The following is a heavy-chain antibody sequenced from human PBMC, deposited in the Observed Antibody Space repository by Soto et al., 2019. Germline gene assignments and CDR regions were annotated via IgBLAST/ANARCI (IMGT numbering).Heavy chain of an antibody. Sequence: HPGGSLRLSCAASGFTFDDYTMHWVRQAPGKGLEWVSLISWDGGSTYYADSVKGRFTISRDNSKNSLYLQMNSLRTEDTALYYCAKDQVPLSKYSSGWYGPIDYWGQGTLVTVSS. CDR1: GFTFDDYT. D-gene: IGHD6-19*01. V-gene: IGHV3-43*01. CDR2: ISWDGGST. CDR3: AKDQVPLSKYSSGWYGPIDY. J-gene: IGHJ4*02.